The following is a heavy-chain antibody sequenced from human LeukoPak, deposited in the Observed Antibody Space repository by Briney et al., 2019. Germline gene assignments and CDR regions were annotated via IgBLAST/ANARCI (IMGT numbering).Heavy chain of an antibody. D-gene: IGHD3-9*01. V-gene: IGHV1-69*06. J-gene: IGHJ6*04. CDR3: ARGGYYDILTGYGMDV. CDR2: IIPIFGTA. Sequence: SVKVSCKASGSTFNSYAISWVRQAPGQGLEWMGGIIPIFGTANYAQKFQGRVTITADKSTSTAYMELSSLRSEDTAVYYCARGGYYDILTGYGMDVWGKGTTVTVSS. CDR1: GSTFNSYA.